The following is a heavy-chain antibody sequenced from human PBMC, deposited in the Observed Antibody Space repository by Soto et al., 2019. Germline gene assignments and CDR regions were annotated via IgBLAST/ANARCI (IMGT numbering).Heavy chain of an antibody. V-gene: IGHV3-23*01. CDR3: ARDPGSSWSYYYNGMDV. Sequence: HPGGSLRLSCAASGFTFNTYAMNWVRQAPGKGLEWVSAISGSGDSTYYADSVRGRFTISRDNSKNTLYLQMNSLRAEDTAVYYCARDPGSSWSYYYNGMDVWGQGTTVTVSS. CDR1: GFTFNTYA. CDR2: ISGSGDST. D-gene: IGHD6-13*01. J-gene: IGHJ6*02.